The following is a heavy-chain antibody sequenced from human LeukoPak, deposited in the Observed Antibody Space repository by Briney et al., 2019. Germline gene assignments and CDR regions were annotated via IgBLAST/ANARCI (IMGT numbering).Heavy chain of an antibody. CDR3: TTDLDYGGNFY. V-gene: IGHV3-15*01. Sequence: GGSLRLSCAASGFTFSNAWMSWVRQAPGKGLEWVGRIKSKTDGGTTDYAAPVKGRFTILRDDPKNTLYLQMNSLKTEDTAVYYCTTDLDYGGNFYWGQGTLVTVSS. D-gene: IGHD4-23*01. CDR1: GFTFSNAW. CDR2: IKSKTDGGTT. J-gene: IGHJ4*02.